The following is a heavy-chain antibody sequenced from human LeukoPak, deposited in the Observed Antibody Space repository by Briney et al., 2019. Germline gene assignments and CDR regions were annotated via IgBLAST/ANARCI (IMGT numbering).Heavy chain of an antibody. D-gene: IGHD3-22*01. J-gene: IGHJ3*02. V-gene: IGHV3-23*01. Sequence: GGSLRLSCAASGFTFSSYEMNWVRQAPGKGLEWVSAISGSGGSTYYAGSVKGRFTISRDNSKNTLYLQMNSLRAEDTAVYYCAKSHYDSSGWYDAFDIWGQGIMVTVSS. CDR3: AKSHYDSSGWYDAFDI. CDR2: ISGSGGST. CDR1: GFTFSSYE.